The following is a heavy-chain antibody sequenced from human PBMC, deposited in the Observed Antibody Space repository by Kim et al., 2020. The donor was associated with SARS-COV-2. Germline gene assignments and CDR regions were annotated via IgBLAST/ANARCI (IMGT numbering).Heavy chain of an antibody. V-gene: IGHV1-69*13. J-gene: IGHJ3*02. D-gene: IGHD6-6*01. CDR1: GGTFSSYA. Sequence: SVKVSCKASGGTFSSYAISWVRQAPGQGLEWMGGIIPIFGTANYAQKFQGRVTITADESTSTAYMELSSLRSEDTAVYYCARDLRQLALGAFDIWGQGTMVTVSS. CDR2: IIPIFGTA. CDR3: ARDLRQLALGAFDI.